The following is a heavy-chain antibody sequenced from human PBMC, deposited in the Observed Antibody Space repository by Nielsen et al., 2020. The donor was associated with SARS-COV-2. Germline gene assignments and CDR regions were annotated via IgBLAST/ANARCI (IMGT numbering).Heavy chain of an antibody. CDR2: ISWNSGSR. J-gene: IGHJ6*02. CDR3: AKSSNSDYYYYYGMDV. V-gene: IGHV3-9*01. D-gene: IGHD2-2*01. CDR1: GFTFSRYG. Sequence: GGSLRLSCAASGFTFSRYGMHWVRQAPGKGLEWVSGISWNSGSRGHADSVRGRFTISRDNAKKSLYLQMNNLRTEDTAVYYCAKSSNSDYYYYYGMDVWGQGTTVTVSS.